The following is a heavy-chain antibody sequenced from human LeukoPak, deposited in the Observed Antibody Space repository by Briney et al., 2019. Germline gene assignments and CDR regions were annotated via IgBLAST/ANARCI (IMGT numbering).Heavy chain of an antibody. V-gene: IGHV3-30*03. J-gene: IGHJ4*02. CDR1: GFTFSNAW. Sequence: PGGSLRLSCAASGFTFSNAWMSWVRQAPGKGLEWVATISYDGSNTYYADSLKGRFTISRDISKNTLYLQMNSLRAEDTAVYYCSVNMGSGYRFDYWGQGTLVTVSS. CDR2: ISYDGSNT. D-gene: IGHD3-22*01. CDR3: SVNMGSGYRFDY.